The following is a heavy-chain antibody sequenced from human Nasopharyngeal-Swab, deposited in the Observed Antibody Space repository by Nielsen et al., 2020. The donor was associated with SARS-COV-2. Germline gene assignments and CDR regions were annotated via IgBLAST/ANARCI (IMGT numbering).Heavy chain of an antibody. Sequence: ASVKVSCKASGYTFTSYYMHWVRQAPGQGLEWMGIINPSGGSTSYAQKFQGRVTMTEDTSTDTAYMELSSLRSEDTAVYYCATTAAAAGTSWFDPWGQGTLVTVSS. CDR2: INPSGGST. CDR1: GYTFTSYY. J-gene: IGHJ5*02. D-gene: IGHD6-13*01. V-gene: IGHV1-46*01. CDR3: ATTAAAAGTSWFDP.